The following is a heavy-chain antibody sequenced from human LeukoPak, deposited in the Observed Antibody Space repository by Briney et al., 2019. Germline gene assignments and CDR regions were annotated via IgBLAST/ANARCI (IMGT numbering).Heavy chain of an antibody. CDR1: GRSISSGSYY. J-gene: IGHJ3*02. CDR3: AREKRITMVRGAIGAFDI. V-gene: IGHV4-61*02. CDR2: IYTSGST. D-gene: IGHD3-10*01. Sequence: SETLSLTCTVSGRSISSGSYYWSWIRQPAGKGLEWIGRIYTSGSTNYNPSLKSRVTISVDTSKNQFSLKLSSVTAADTAVYYCAREKRITMVRGAIGAFDIWGQGTMVTVSS.